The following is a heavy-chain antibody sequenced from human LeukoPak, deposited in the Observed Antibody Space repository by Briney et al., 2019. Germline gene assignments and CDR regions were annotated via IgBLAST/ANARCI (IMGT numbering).Heavy chain of an antibody. Sequence: PGGSLRLSCAASGFTFSDYYMSWIRQAPGKGLEWVSYISSSGSTIYYADSVKGRFTISRDNAKNSLYLQMNSLRAEDTAVYYCARDSSMIPPYFDYWGQGTLVTVSS. J-gene: IGHJ4*02. V-gene: IGHV3-11*04. D-gene: IGHD3-16*01. CDR3: ARDSSMIPPYFDY. CDR2: ISSSGSTI. CDR1: GFTFSDYY.